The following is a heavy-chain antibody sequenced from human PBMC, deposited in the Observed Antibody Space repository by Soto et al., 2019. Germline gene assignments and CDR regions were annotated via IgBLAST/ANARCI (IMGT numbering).Heavy chain of an antibody. CDR1: GGSFSGYY. CDR2: INHSGST. V-gene: IGHV4-34*01. Sequence: QVQLQQWGAGLLKPSETLSLTCAVYGGSFSGYYWSWIRQPPGKGLEWIGEINHSGSTNYNPSLKSRVTISVDTSKNQFSLKLSSVTAADXXXXXXXXXXXXXXXXDXWGQGTLVTVSS. J-gene: IGHJ4*02. CDR3: XXXXXXXXXXDX.